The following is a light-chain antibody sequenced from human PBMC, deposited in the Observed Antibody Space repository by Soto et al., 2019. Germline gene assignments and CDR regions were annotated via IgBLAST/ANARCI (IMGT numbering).Light chain of an antibody. V-gene: IGLV2-14*01. J-gene: IGLJ3*02. CDR1: SSDVGDYNY. Sequence: QSVLTQPASVSGSPGQSITISCTGASSDVGDYNYVSWYQEHPGQVPKLIIFEVTTRPSGVSDRFSGSRSGNTASLTISGLQAEDEADYYCLSHTGSRTWFGGGSKLTVL. CDR2: EVT. CDR3: LSHTGSRTW.